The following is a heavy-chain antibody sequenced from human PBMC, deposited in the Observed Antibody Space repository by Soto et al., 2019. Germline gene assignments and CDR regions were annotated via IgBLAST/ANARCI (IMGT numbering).Heavy chain of an antibody. Sequence: ASVKVSCKASGYTFTTYYMYWVRQAPGQGLEWMGIINPSGGSTSFAQKFQGRVTMTRDTSTSTVYMELISLTSEDTAVYYCARDVGMASRPYLDYWGQGTLVTVSS. V-gene: IGHV1-46*01. CDR2: INPSGGST. CDR1: GYTFTTYY. CDR3: ARDVGMASRPYLDY. D-gene: IGHD6-6*01. J-gene: IGHJ4*02.